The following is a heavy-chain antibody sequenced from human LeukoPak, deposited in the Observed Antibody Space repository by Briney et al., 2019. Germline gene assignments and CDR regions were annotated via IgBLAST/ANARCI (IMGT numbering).Heavy chain of an antibody. J-gene: IGHJ4*02. CDR3: ARSGMWFSTND. CDR2: INPSISSR. CDR1: GYTVTNYY. V-gene: IGHV1-46*01. D-gene: IGHD2-21*01. Sequence: ASVKVSCKASGYTVTNYYMHWVRQAPGQGLEWMGMINPSISSRTYAQKFQGRVTVTSDTSTSTVYMEVSSLRSEDTAIYYCARSGMWFSTNDWGQGTLVTVPS.